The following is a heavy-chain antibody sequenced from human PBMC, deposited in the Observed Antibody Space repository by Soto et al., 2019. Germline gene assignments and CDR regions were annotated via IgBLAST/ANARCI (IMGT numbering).Heavy chain of an antibody. Sequence: GGSLRLSCAASGFTFSSYAMSWVRQAPGKGLEWVSAISGSGGSTYYADSVKGRFTISRDNSKNTLYLQMNSLRAEDTAVYYCAKGGGDFVIFGVDPHSFDYWGQGTLVTVSS. CDR1: GFTFSSYA. D-gene: IGHD3-3*01. V-gene: IGHV3-23*01. J-gene: IGHJ4*02. CDR3: AKGGGDFVIFGVDPHSFDY. CDR2: ISGSGGST.